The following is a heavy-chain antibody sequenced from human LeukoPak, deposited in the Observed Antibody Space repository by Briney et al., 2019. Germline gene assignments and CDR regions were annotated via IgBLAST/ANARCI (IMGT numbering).Heavy chain of an antibody. J-gene: IGHJ4*02. V-gene: IGHV4-59*01. Sequence: SSETLSLTRTVSGGYIGSFYWSWIRQPPGKGLEWIGNIYSSGSTNYNPSLKSRVTISVDTSKNQFSLRLTSVTAADTAVYYCARASVLLSADFWGQGTLVTVSS. CDR3: ARASVLLSADF. CDR1: GGYIGSFY. CDR2: IYSSGST. D-gene: IGHD3-10*01.